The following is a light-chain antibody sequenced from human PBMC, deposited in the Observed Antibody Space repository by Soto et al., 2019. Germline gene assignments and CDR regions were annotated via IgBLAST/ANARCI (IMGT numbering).Light chain of an antibody. CDR3: SSYTSSNTV. CDR2: EVS. J-gene: IGLJ3*02. V-gene: IGLV2-14*03. Sequence: QSALTQPASVSGSPGQSITISCTGSSSDVGGFNYVSWYQQHPGNAPKLLIYEVSNRPSGVSGRFSASKSGNTASLTISGLQAEDEADYYCSSYTSSNTVFGGGTKLTVL. CDR1: SSDVGGFNY.